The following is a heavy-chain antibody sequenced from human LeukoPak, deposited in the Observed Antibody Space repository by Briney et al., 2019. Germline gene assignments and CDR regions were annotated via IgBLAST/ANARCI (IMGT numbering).Heavy chain of an antibody. D-gene: IGHD6-13*01. Sequence: SETLSLTCTVSGGSVSSSGHYWGWVRQPPGQGLEWIATIFYTGSTFYNPSLKSRVTISVDTSKNQFSLKLSSVTAADTAVYYCARAAGPLAAPDFWGQGTPVTVSS. CDR1: GGSVSSSGHY. V-gene: IGHV4-39*07. J-gene: IGHJ4*02. CDR3: ARAAGPLAAPDF. CDR2: IFYTGST.